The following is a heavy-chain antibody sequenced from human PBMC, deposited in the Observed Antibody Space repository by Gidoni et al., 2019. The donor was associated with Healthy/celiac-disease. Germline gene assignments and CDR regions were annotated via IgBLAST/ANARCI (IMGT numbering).Heavy chain of an antibody. CDR3: ARLGWLLRGGNWYFDL. J-gene: IGHJ2*01. V-gene: IGHV5-10-1*03. CDR2: IDPSDSYT. D-gene: IGHD3-22*01. CDR1: GSRFTRYW. Sequence: EVQLVQSGAEVNKPGASLRISRKGSGSRFTRYWISWVRQMPGKGLEWMGRIDPSDSYTNYSPSFQGHVTISADKSISTAYLQWSSLKASDTAMYYCARLGWLLRGGNWYFDLWGRGTLVTVSS.